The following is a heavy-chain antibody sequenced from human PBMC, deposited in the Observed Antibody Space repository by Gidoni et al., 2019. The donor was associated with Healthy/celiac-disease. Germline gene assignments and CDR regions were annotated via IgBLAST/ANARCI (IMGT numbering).Heavy chain of an antibody. Sequence: QVQLVQSGAEVKKPGSSVKVSCKASGGTFSSYAISWVRQAPGQGLEWMGGIIPIFGTANYAQKFQGRVTITADESTSTAYMELSSLRSEDTAVYYCARVPNYYDSRESGYYFDYWGQGTLVTVSS. J-gene: IGHJ4*02. CDR3: ARVPNYYDSRESGYYFDY. CDR1: GGTFSSYA. CDR2: IIPIFGTA. V-gene: IGHV1-69*01. D-gene: IGHD3-22*01.